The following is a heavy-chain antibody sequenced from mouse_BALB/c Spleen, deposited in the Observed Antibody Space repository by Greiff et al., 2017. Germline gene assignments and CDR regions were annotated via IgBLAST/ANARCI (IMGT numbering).Heavy chain of an antibody. J-gene: IGHJ3*01. CDR2: ISSGGST. CDR1: GFTFSSYA. V-gene: IGHV5-6-5*01. Sequence: EVKLVESGGGLVKPGGSLKLSCAASGFTFSSYAMSWVRQTPEKRLEWVASISSGGSTYYPDSVKGRFTISRDNARNILYLQMSSLRSEDTAMYYCARGHDGYPPWFAYWGQGTLVTVSA. D-gene: IGHD2-3*01. CDR3: ARGHDGYPPWFAY.